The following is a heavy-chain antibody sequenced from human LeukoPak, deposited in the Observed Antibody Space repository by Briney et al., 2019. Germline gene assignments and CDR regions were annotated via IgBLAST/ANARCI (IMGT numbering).Heavy chain of an antibody. J-gene: IGHJ4*02. CDR1: GYSFTSYW. D-gene: IGHD3-22*01. CDR3: ARRLLYYYDSSGYFDY. CDR2: IYPGDSDT. Sequence: GESLKISCKGSGYSFTSYWIGWVRQMPGKGLEWMGIIYPGDSDTRYSPSFQGQVTIPADKSISTAYLQWSSLKASDTAMYYCARRLLYYYDSSGYFDYWGQGTLVTVSS. V-gene: IGHV5-51*01.